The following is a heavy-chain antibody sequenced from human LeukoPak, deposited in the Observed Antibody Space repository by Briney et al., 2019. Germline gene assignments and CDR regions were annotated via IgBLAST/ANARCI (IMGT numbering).Heavy chain of an antibody. Sequence: GGSLRLSCSASGFSFSDYDMNWVRQAPGKGLEWVSPISGRSSHVYYGESVKGRFTISRDNAKNSLYLQMDSLGVEDTAVYYCGRAFPPLRTSSAGDLWGQGTLVTVSS. CDR1: GFSFSDYD. V-gene: IGHV3-21*01. D-gene: IGHD3-16*01. J-gene: IGHJ1*01. CDR2: ISGRSSHV. CDR3: GRAFPPLRTSSAGDL.